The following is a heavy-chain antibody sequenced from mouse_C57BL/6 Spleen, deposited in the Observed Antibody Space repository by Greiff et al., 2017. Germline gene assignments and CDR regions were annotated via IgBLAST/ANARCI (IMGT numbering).Heavy chain of an antibody. J-gene: IGHJ4*01. Sequence: QVQLQQPGAELVKPGASVKLSCKASGYTFTSYWMQWVKQRPGQGLEWIGEIDPSDSYTNYNQKFKGKATLTVDPSSSTAYMQLSSLTSEDSAVYYCARYYYYGSGDAMDYWGQGTSVTVSS. CDR3: ARYYYYGSGDAMDY. D-gene: IGHD1-1*01. CDR2: IDPSDSYT. CDR1: GYTFTSYW. V-gene: IGHV1-50*01.